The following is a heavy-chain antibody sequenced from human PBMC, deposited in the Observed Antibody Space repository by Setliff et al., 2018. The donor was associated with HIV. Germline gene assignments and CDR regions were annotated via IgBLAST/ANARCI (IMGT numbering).Heavy chain of an antibody. CDR3: VRGHCNSDKCWYTWFDP. D-gene: IGHD2-2*01. CDR2: IGSYSGYT. J-gene: IGHJ5*02. Sequence: ASVKVSCKASNYTLINYGVSWVRQAPGQGLEWMGWIGSYSGYTIYAQKFQDRLTMTTDTSTTTASMELRSLRSDDTAVYYCVRGHCNSDKCWYTWFDPWGQGTLITVSS. V-gene: IGHV1-18*01. CDR1: NYTLINYG.